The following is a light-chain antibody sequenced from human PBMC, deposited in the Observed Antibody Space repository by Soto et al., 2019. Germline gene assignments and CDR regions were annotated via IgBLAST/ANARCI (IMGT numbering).Light chain of an antibody. Sequence: QSVLTQPPSVSGAPGQRVTISCTGSSSNIGAGYDVHWYQQLPGTAPKLLIYGNSNRTSGVPGRLSGSKSGTSASVAITGLQAEEEADYYCQSYDSSLSVVFGGGTKLTVL. CDR3: QSYDSSLSVV. CDR2: GNS. V-gene: IGLV1-40*01. J-gene: IGLJ2*01. CDR1: SSNIGAGYD.